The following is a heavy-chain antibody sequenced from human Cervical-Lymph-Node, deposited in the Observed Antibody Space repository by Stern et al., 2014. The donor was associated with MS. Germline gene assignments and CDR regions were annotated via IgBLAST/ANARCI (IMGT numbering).Heavy chain of an antibody. J-gene: IGHJ4*02. CDR1: GFNFSAYY. CDR2: ISSNGTVI. Sequence: VKLVESGGDLVKPGGSLRLSCAASGFNFSAYYMNWIRQAPGKGLEWLSYISSNGTVIYYADSVKGRFIISRDNAKQSLYLQMNRLRAEDTAVYYCARGLPSFWGQGSLVTVSP. CDR3: ARGLPSF. D-gene: IGHD1-26*01. V-gene: IGHV3-11*01.